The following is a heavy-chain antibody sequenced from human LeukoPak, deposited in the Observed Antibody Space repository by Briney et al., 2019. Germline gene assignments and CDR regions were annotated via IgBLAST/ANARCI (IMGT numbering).Heavy chain of an antibody. D-gene: IGHD3-10*01. J-gene: IGHJ5*02. CDR2: ISYDGSNK. CDR3: AKRAPKEYYPMFDP. Sequence: GGSLRVSCAASGFTFSSYGMHWVRQAPGKGLEWVAVISYDGSNKYYADSVKGRFTISRDNSKNTLYLQMNSLRAEDTAVYYCAKRAPKEYYPMFDPWGQGTLVTVSS. V-gene: IGHV3-30*18. CDR1: GFTFSSYG.